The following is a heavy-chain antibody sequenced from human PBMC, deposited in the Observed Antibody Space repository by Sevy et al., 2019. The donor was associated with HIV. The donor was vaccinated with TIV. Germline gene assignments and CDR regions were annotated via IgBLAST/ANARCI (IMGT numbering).Heavy chain of an antibody. CDR1: GFTFSSYA. Sequence: GGSLRLSCAASGFTFSSYAMHWVRRAPGKGLEWVAVISYDGSNKHYADSVKGRFTISRDNSKNALYLQMNSPRAEDTAVYYCARDLGLYNYYDSSGPTKYWGQGTLVTVSS. CDR2: ISYDGSNK. CDR3: ARDLGLYNYYDSSGPTKY. J-gene: IGHJ4*02. D-gene: IGHD3-22*01. V-gene: IGHV3-30-3*01.